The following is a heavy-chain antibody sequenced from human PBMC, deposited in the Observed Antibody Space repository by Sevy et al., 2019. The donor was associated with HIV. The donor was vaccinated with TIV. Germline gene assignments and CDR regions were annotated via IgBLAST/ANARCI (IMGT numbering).Heavy chain of an antibody. J-gene: IGHJ4*02. CDR1: GFTFSNYW. V-gene: IGHV3-7*01. CDR3: ARGRKRWLQLSDFDY. CDR2: IKQDGGER. Sequence: GGSLRLSCAVSGFTFSNYWMNWVRQAPGKGLEWVANIKQDGGERYYVASVKGRFTISRDNAKNSLYLQMNSLRAEDTAVYYCARGRKRWLQLSDFDYWGQGTLVTVSS. D-gene: IGHD5-12*01.